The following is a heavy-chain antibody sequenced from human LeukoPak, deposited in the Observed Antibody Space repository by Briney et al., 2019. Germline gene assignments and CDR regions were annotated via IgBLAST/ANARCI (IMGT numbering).Heavy chain of an antibody. CDR2: INPNSGGT. J-gene: IGHJ4*02. D-gene: IGHD1-26*01. V-gene: IGHV1-2*02. Sequence: ASVTLSFTSSGSSVTVNYMHWDRHAPRQGLGRMRWINPNSGGTIYAQKFQGRVTMTRDTSIRTAYMELSRLRSDDTAVYYCARARWDRACYFDYWGQGTLVTVSS. CDR1: GSSVTVNY. CDR3: ARARWDRACYFDY.